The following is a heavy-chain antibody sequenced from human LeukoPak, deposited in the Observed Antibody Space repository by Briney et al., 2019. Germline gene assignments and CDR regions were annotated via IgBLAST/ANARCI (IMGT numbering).Heavy chain of an antibody. J-gene: IGHJ4*02. CDR3: PSQTDYYDSSGF. CDR2: ISSSSSYI. V-gene: IGHV3-21*01. Sequence: GGSLRLSCAASGFTFSSYSMNWVRQAPGKGLEWVSSISSSSSYIYYADSVKGRFTISRDNAKNSLYLQMNRLRAEDTPVYYFPSQTDYYDSSGFWGQGTPVTVSS. D-gene: IGHD3-22*01. CDR1: GFTFSSYS.